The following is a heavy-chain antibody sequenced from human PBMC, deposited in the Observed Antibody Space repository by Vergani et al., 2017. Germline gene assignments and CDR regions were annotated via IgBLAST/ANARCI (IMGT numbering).Heavy chain of an antibody. D-gene: IGHD3-10*01. CDR1: GGSISSYY. V-gene: IGHV4-59*01. CDR3: ARDGVTMVRGVIILDAFDI. CDR2: IYYSGST. J-gene: IGHJ3*02. Sequence: QVQLQESGPGLVKPSETLSLTCTVSGGSISSYYWSWIRQPPGKGLEWIGYIYYSGSTNYNPSLKSRVTISVDTSKNQFSLKLSSVTAADTAVYYCARDGVTMVRGVIILDAFDIWGQGTMVTVSS.